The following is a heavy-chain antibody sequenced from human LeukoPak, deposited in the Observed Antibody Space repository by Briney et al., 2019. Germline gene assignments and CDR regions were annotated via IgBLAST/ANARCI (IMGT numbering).Heavy chain of an antibody. V-gene: IGHV7-4-1*02. CDR2: INTNTGNP. J-gene: IGHJ4*02. Sequence: GAPVKVSCKASGYTFTSYAMNWVRQAPGQGLEWMGWINTNTGNPTYAQGFTGRFVFSLDTSVSTAYLQISSLKAEDTAVYYCARDHVDYGGNSLPYYFDYWGQGTLVTVSS. D-gene: IGHD4-23*01. CDR1: GYTFTSYA. CDR3: ARDHVDYGGNSLPYYFDY.